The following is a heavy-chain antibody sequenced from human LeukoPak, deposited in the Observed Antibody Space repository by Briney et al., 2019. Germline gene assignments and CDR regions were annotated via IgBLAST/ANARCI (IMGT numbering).Heavy chain of an antibody. CDR2: IYSGGST. Sequence: GGSLRLSCTASGFTVSTNYMSWVRQAPGKGLEWVSIIYSGGSTYYADSVKGRLTVSRDNPKNTLYLQMNSLRAEDTAVYYCASGSVVVVPAAIRDDAFDIWGQGTMVTVSS. CDR3: ASGSVVVVPAAIRDDAFDI. J-gene: IGHJ3*02. CDR1: GFTVSTNY. V-gene: IGHV3-66*01. D-gene: IGHD2-2*02.